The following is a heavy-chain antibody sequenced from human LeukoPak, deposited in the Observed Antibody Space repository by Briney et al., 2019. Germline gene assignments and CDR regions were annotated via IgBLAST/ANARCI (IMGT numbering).Heavy chain of an antibody. Sequence: PSETLSLTCTVSGGSISSYYWSWIRQPPGKGLEWIGYIYYSGSTNYNPSLKSRVTISVDTSKNQFSLKLSSVTAADTAVYYCARVGGSYYDFWSGYADAFDIWGQGTMVTVSS. V-gene: IGHV4-59*01. CDR1: GGSISSYY. D-gene: IGHD3-3*01. CDR2: IYYSGST. CDR3: ARVGGSYYDFWSGYADAFDI. J-gene: IGHJ3*02.